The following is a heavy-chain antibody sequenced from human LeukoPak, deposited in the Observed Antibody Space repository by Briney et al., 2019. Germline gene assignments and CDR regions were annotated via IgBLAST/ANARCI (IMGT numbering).Heavy chain of an antibody. D-gene: IGHD6-19*01. CDR1: GYTFTNYH. CDR2: INPSSGDT. V-gene: IGHV1-2*06. J-gene: IGHJ4*02. CDR3: ARDSRIAVAAYYFAY. Sequence: ASVKVSCKASGYTFTNYHMYWVRQAPGQGLEWMGLINPSSGDTNYAQKFQGRVTMTRDTSISTAYMELSRLRSDDTAVYYCARDSRIAVAAYYFAYWGQGTLVTVSS.